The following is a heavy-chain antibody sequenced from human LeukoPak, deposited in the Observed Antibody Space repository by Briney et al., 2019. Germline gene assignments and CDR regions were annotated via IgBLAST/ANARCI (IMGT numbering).Heavy chain of an antibody. D-gene: IGHD2-15*01. CDR3: ARDSGYSLLGDY. CDR1: GGTFSSYG. CDR2: ISAYNGNT. Sequence: GSSVKVSCTASGGTFSSYGISWVRQAPGQGLEWMGWISAYNGNTNYAQKLQGRVTMTTDTSTSTAYMELRSLRSDDTAVYYCARDSGYSLLGDYWGQGTLVTVSS. J-gene: IGHJ4*02. V-gene: IGHV1-18*01.